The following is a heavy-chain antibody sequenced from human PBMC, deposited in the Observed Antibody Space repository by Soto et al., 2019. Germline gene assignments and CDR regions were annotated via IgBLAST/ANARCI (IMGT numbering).Heavy chain of an antibody. D-gene: IGHD2-2*01. J-gene: IGHJ4*02. CDR1: GFTFSSCG. Sequence: QVQLVESGGGVVQPGRSLRLSCAASGFTFSSCGMHWVRQAPGKGLEWVAVIWYDGSNKYYADSVKGRFTISRDNSKNTLYLQMNSLRAEDTAVYYCARDGGYCSSTSCTSKSQDYWGQGTLVTVSS. CDR3: ARDGGYCSSTSCTSKSQDY. CDR2: IWYDGSNK. V-gene: IGHV3-33*01.